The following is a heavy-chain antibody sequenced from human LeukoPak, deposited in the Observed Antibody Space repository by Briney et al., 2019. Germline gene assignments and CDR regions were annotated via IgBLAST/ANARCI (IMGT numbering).Heavy chain of an antibody. V-gene: IGHV3-21*01. CDR2: ISGSSSYI. Sequence: PGGSLRLSCAASGFTFSSYSMNWVRQAPGKGLEWVSSISGSSSYIYYADSVKGRLTISRDNAKNSLYLQMNSLRAEDTAVYYCARGGSYGYDAFDIWGQGTMVTVSS. D-gene: IGHD1-26*01. J-gene: IGHJ3*02. CDR1: GFTFSSYS. CDR3: ARGGSYGYDAFDI.